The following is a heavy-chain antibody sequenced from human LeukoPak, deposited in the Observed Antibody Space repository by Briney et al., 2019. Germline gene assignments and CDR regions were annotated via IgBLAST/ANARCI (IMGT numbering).Heavy chain of an antibody. CDR2: IYYSGST. Sequence: PSETLSLTCTVSGGSISSYYWSWIRQPPGKGLEWIGYIYYSGSTNYNPSLKTRVTISVDTSKNQFSLKLSSVTAADTAVYYCARMHYFDYWGQGTLVTVSS. CDR3: ARMHYFDY. CDR1: GGSISSYY. V-gene: IGHV4-59*01. J-gene: IGHJ4*02.